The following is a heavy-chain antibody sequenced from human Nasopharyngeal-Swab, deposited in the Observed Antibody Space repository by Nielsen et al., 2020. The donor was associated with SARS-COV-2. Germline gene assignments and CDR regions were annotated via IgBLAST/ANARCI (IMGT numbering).Heavy chain of an antibody. Sequence: GGSLRLSCAASGSTSSDNWRQWVRQAPGKGLEWVATLTADVSEKLYVDSGKGRFTISRDNAKNSLFLQMNSLRAEDTAMYYCARGGGWTNDYWGQGTQVTVSS. CDR2: LTADVSEK. CDR3: ARGGGWTNDY. V-gene: IGHV3-7*04. CDR1: GSTSSDNW. J-gene: IGHJ4*02. D-gene: IGHD6-19*01.